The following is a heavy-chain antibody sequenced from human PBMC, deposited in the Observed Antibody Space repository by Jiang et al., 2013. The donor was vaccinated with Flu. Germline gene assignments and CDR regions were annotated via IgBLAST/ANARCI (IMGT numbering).Heavy chain of an antibody. V-gene: IGHV4-31*03. CDR1: GGSISSGGYY. J-gene: IGHJ6*02. CDR2: IYYSGST. Sequence: GSGLVKPSQTLSLTCTVSGGSISSGGYYWSWIRQHPGKGLEWIGYIYYSGSTYYNPSLKSRVTISVDTSKNQFSLKLSSVTAADTAVYYCARDWIEAGSYYYGMDVWGQGTTVTVSS. D-gene: IGHD6-19*01. CDR3: ARDWIEAGSYYYGMDV.